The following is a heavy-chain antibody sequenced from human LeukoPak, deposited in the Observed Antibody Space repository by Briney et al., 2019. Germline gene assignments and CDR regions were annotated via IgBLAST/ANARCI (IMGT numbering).Heavy chain of an antibody. J-gene: IGHJ4*02. Sequence: PGGSLRLSCAASGFIFSNYDMGWVRQAPGKGLEWVSSISSRSSYISYADSVKGRFTISRDNAKNSLYLQMNSLRVEDTAVYYCGRDLNDLWVAKIDYWGQGTLVTVSS. CDR3: GRDLNDLWVAKIDY. CDR2: ISSRSSYI. CDR1: GFIFSNYD. D-gene: IGHD2-8*01. V-gene: IGHV3-21*01.